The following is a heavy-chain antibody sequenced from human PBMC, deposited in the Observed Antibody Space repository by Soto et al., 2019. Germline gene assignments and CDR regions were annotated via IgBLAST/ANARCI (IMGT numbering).Heavy chain of an antibody. D-gene: IGHD6-19*01. CDR1: GGSISSYY. Sequence: PSETLSLTCTVSGGSISSYYWSWIRQPPGKGLEWIGYIYYSGSTNYNPSLKSRVTISVDTSKNQFSLKLSSVTAADTAVYYCARHHRGSGWYLSFAGYFLSWGHGPPVTVSP. V-gene: IGHV4-59*08. CDR2: IYYSGST. CDR3: ARHHRGSGWYLSFAGYFLS. J-gene: IGHJ5*01.